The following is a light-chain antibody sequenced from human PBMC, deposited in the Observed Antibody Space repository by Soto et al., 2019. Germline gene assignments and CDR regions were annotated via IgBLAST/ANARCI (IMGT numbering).Light chain of an antibody. CDR1: QNINNY. J-gene: IGKJ5*01. V-gene: IGKV1-33*01. CDR3: QQYENLPT. Sequence: IPMTQSPSSLSASVGDIVTITYQASQNINNYLNWYQQKPGRAPKILIYDASNLEAGVPSRFRGSGSGTDFTFTISRLQPEDIATYYCQQYENLPTLGQGTRLEIK. CDR2: DAS.